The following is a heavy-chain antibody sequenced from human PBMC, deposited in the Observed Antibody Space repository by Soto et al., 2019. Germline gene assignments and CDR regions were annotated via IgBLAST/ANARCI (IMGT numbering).Heavy chain of an antibody. CDR1: GKSLSGYY. V-gene: IGHV4-34*01. J-gene: IGHJ4*02. CDR3: ARHHVRGRTIAGAAEF. CDR2: INHSGNT. D-gene: IGHD1-26*01. Sequence: SETLSLTCAVHGKSLSGYYWSWIRQPPGKALEWIGEINHSGNTTYNPSLKSRVTISVDTSKNQLFLNLSSATAADTAMYFCARHHVRGRTIAGAAEFWGQGTLVTVSS.